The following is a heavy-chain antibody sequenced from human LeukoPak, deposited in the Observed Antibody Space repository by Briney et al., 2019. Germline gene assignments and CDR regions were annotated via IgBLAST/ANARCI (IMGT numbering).Heavy chain of an antibody. CDR2: ISSSSSYI. CDR1: GFTFSSYR. J-gene: IGHJ4*02. V-gene: IGHV3-21*01. D-gene: IGHD6-19*01. Sequence: GGSLRLSCAASGFTFSSYRMNWVRRAPGKGLEWVSSISSSSSYIYHADSVKGRFTISRDNAKNSLYLQMNSLRAEDTAVYYCAREGSGVAGHFDYWGQGTLVTVSS. CDR3: AREGSGVAGHFDY.